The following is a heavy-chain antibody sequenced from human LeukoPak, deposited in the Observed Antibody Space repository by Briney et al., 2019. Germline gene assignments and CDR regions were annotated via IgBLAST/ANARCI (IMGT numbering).Heavy chain of an antibody. Sequence: SVKVSCKSSGGTFSRYAISWVRQAPGQGLEWTGRIIPILGIANYAQKFQGRVTITADKSTSTAYMELRSLRSDDTAVYYCARDYYGSGSYRGRIDYWGQGTLVTVSS. CDR1: GGTFSRYA. CDR3: ARDYYGSGSYRGRIDY. V-gene: IGHV1-69*04. CDR2: IIPILGIA. D-gene: IGHD3-10*01. J-gene: IGHJ4*02.